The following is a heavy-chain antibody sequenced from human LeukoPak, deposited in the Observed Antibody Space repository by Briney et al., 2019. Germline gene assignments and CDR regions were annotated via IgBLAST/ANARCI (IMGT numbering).Heavy chain of an antibody. D-gene: IGHD3-9*01. J-gene: IGHJ4*02. Sequence: GGSLRLSCAASGFTFSSYGMHWVRPAPGKGLEWVAVISYDGSNKYYADSVKGRFTISRDNSKNTLYLQMNSLRAEDTAVYYCAKDQRYFDWSNFDYWGQGTLVTVSS. CDR1: GFTFSSYG. CDR2: ISYDGSNK. V-gene: IGHV3-30*18. CDR3: AKDQRYFDWSNFDY.